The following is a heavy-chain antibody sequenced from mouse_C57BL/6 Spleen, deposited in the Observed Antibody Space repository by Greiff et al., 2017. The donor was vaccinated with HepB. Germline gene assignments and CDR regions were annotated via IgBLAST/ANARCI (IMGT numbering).Heavy chain of an antibody. CDR3: ARHEGGDYYGNYAFDY. V-gene: IGHV1-62-2*01. D-gene: IGHD2-1*01. Sequence: VQLKESGAELVKPGASVKLSCKASGYTFTEYTIHWVKQRSGQGLEWIGWFYPGSGSIKYNEKFKDKATLTADKSSSTVYMELSRLTSEDSAVYFCARHEGGDYYGNYAFDYWGQGTTLTVSS. CDR1: GYTFTEYT. CDR2: FYPGSGSI. J-gene: IGHJ2*01.